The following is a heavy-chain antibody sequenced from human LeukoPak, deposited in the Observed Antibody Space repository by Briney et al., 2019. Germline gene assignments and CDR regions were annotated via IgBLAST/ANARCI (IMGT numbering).Heavy chain of an antibody. CDR2: INHSGST. J-gene: IGHJ6*02. D-gene: IGHD4-11*01. Sequence: SETLSLTCAVYGGSFSGYYWSWIRLPPGKGLEWIGEINHSGSTNYNPSLKSRVTISVDTSKNQFSLKLSSVTAADTAVYYCARRRRITTVTYYYYYGMDVWGQGTTVTVSS. CDR3: ARRRRITTVTYYYYYGMDV. CDR1: GGSFSGYY. V-gene: IGHV4-34*01.